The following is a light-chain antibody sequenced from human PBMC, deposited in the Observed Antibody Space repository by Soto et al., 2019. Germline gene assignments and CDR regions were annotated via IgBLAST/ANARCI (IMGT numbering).Light chain of an antibody. CDR2: AAS. CDR3: LQDYGDSCT. V-gene: IGKV1-6*01. J-gene: IGKJ1*01. Sequence: TQMTQSPLSLSASVGAKIIITCRASRDVGSDVSWYQQKPGQAPKLVIYAASNLYTGVPSRFSGRRSGTEFTLTISSLQPEDFASYYCLQDYGDSCTFGQGTKVEIE. CDR1: RDVGSD.